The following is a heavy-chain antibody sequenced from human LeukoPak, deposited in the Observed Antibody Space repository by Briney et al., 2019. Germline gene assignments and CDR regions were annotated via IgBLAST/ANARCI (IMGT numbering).Heavy chain of an antibody. CDR1: GYTFNTYG. J-gene: IGHJ4*02. CDR2: INTNTENP. V-gene: IGHV7-4-1*02. Sequence: ASVKVSCKASGYTFNTYGMNWVRQAPGQGLEWMGWINTNTENPTYAQGFTGRFVFSLDTSVSTAYLQISSLKAEDTAVYYCARGSIGAPHHFDYWGQGTLVTVSS. D-gene: IGHD3-10*01. CDR3: ARGSIGAPHHFDY.